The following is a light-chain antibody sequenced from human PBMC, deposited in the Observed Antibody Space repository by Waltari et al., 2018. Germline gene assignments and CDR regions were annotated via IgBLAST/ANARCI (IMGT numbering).Light chain of an antibody. CDR1: QSVLKTSTNKNY. CDR3: QQYYNAPVT. V-gene: IGKV4-1*01. Sequence: DIVMTQSPESLAVSLGERATINCKSSQSVLKTSTNKNYLAWYQHRPGQPPKLLFYWSSTRESWVPDRFSSSGSGTDFTLTISSLQAEDVAVYYCQQYYNAPVTFGGGTKMEI. CDR2: WSS. J-gene: IGKJ4*01.